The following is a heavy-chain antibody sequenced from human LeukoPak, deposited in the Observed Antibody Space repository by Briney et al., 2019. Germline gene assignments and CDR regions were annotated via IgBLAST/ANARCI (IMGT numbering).Heavy chain of an antibody. CDR3: ATGDYYDSSPLEY. D-gene: IGHD3-22*01. V-gene: IGHV1-24*01. CDR1: GYTLTELS. J-gene: IGHJ4*02. CDR2: FDPEDGET. Sequence: ASVKVSCKVSGYTLTELSMHWVRQARGKGLEGMGGFDPEDGETIYAQKFQGRVTMTEDTSTDTAYMELSSLRSEDTAVYYCATGDYYDSSPLEYWGQGTLVTVSS.